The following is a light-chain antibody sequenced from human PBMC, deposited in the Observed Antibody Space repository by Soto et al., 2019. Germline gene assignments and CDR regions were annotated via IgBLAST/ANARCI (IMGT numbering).Light chain of an antibody. CDR2: GAS. CDR3: QQYGSSPS. J-gene: IGKJ1*01. CDR1: QSVSSSY. Sequence: EIVLTQSPGTLSLSPAERATRSRRASQSVSSSYLAWYQQKPGQAPRLLIYGASSRVTGIPDRFSGSGSGTDFTLTISRLDPEDFAVYYCQQYGSSPSFGQGTKVDI. V-gene: IGKV3-20*01.